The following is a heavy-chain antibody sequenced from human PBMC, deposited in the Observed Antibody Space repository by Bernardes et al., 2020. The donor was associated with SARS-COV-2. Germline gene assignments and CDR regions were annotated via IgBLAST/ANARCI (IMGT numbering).Heavy chain of an antibody. CDR2: ISYDGTTK. CDR1: GFAFSNYA. D-gene: IGHD2-2*02. V-gene: IGHV3-30-3*01. CDR3: AREWEDYTSSLFDS. J-gene: IGHJ4*02. Sequence: GGSLRLSCAASGFAFSNYAMHWVRRAPGKGLEWLAIISYDGTTKYNADAVKGRFTISRDNAKNTLFLQMNSLTTEDTAFYYCAREWEDYTSSLFDSWGQGTLVTVSS.